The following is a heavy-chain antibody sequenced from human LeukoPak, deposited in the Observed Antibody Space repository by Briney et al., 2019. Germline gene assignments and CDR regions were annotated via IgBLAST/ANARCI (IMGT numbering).Heavy chain of an antibody. CDR3: VNTRYSSGWPFDY. CDR2: ISSNGGST. Sequence: GSLRLSCSASGFTFSSYAMHWVRQAPGKGLEYVSAISSNGGSTYYADSVKGRFTISRDNSKNTPYLQMSSLRAEDTAVYYCVNTRYSSGWPFDYWGQGTLVTVSP. J-gene: IGHJ4*02. D-gene: IGHD6-19*01. V-gene: IGHV3-64D*09. CDR1: GFTFSSYA.